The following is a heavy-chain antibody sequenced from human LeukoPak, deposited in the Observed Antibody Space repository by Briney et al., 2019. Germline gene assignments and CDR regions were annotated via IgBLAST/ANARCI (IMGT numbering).Heavy chain of an antibody. CDR3: ARGRRVGLLLRVHRNWFDP. J-gene: IGHJ5*02. V-gene: IGHV4-34*01. D-gene: IGHD3-16*01. CDR1: GGSFSGYY. CDR2: INHSGST. Sequence: SETLSLTCAVYGGSFSGYYWSWIRQPPGKGLEWIGEINHSGSTNYNPSLKSRVTISVDTSKNQFSLKLSSVTAADTAVYYCARGRRVGLLLRVHRNWFDPWGQGTLVTLSS.